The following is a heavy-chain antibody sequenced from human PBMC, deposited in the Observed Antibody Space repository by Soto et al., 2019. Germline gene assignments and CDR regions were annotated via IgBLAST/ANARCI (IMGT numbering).Heavy chain of an antibody. CDR3: ARGNSGWLAERD. J-gene: IGHJ4*02. CDR2: IYYSGST. Sequence: SETLSLTCTVSGGSISSYYWSWIRQPPGKGPEWIGYIYYSGSTNYNPSLKSRVTISVDTSKNQFSLKLSSVTAADTAVYYCARGNSGWLAERDWGQGTLVTVSS. CDR1: GGSISSYY. V-gene: IGHV4-59*01. D-gene: IGHD6-19*01.